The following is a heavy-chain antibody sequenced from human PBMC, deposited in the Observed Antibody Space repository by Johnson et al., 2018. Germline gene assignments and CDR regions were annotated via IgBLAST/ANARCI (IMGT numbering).Heavy chain of an antibody. D-gene: IGHD6-13*01. CDR1: GFTFSSYA. CDR2: ISYDGSNK. J-gene: IGHJ3*01. Sequence: QVQLVESGGGVVQPGRSLRLSCAASGFTFSSYAMHWVRQAPGKGLEWVAVISYDGSNKYYADSVKGRFTISRDNSKNTLYLQMNSLRAEDTAVYYCARDSCAYSSSCQKVAFDLWGQGTMVTVSS. V-gene: IGHV3-30-3*01. CDR3: ARDSCAYSSSCQKVAFDL.